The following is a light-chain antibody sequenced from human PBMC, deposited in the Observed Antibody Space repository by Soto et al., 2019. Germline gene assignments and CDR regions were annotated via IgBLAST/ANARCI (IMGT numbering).Light chain of an antibody. CDR1: QSVSSN. J-gene: IGKJ4*01. CDR3: QQYGSSPLT. Sequence: EIVLTQSPATLSLSPGERATLSCRASQSVSSNLAWYQQTPGQAPRLLIYGASTRATGIPARFSGSGSGAEFTLTISSLQSEDFAVYYCQQYGSSPLTFGGGTKVDI. V-gene: IGKV3-15*01. CDR2: GAS.